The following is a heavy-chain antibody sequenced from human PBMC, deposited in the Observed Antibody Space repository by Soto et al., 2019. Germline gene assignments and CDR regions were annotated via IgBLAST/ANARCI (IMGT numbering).Heavy chain of an antibody. CDR3: AREHYYDSSGYYNWFDP. CDR1: GGTFSSYA. D-gene: IGHD3-22*01. CDR2: IIPILGIA. Sequence: ASVKVSCKASGGTFSSYAISWVRQAPGQGLEWTGGIIPILGIANYAQKFQGRVTITADKSTSTAYMELSSLRSEDTAVYYCAREHYYDSSGYYNWFDPWGQGTLVTVSS. V-gene: IGHV1-69*10. J-gene: IGHJ5*02.